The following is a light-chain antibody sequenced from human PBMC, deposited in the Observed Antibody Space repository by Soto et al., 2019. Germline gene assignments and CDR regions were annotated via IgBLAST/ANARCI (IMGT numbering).Light chain of an antibody. Sequence: QSALTQPPSVSGSPGQSVTISCTGTSTDFVSYNRVSWYQQPPGTAPKLTIYEVSKRPSGVPDRFSGSKSGNTASLTISGLQAADEADYYCSLYTSENAYVFGTGTKLTVL. CDR1: STDFVSYNR. CDR2: EVS. J-gene: IGLJ1*01. V-gene: IGLV2-18*01. CDR3: SLYTSENAYV.